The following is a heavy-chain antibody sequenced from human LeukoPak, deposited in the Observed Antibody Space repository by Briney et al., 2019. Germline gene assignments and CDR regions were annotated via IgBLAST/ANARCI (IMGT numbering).Heavy chain of an antibody. D-gene: IGHD6-13*01. CDR2: ISAYNGNT. Sequence: ASVKVSCKASGYTFTSYGISWVRQAPGQGLEWMGWISAYNGNTNYAQKLQGRVTMTTDTSTSTAYMELRSLRSDDTAVYYCARDRHPNSSSWPWSYYYYYGMDVWGQGTTVTVSS. V-gene: IGHV1-18*01. CDR3: ARDRHPNSSSWPWSYYYYYGMDV. J-gene: IGHJ6*02. CDR1: GYTFTSYG.